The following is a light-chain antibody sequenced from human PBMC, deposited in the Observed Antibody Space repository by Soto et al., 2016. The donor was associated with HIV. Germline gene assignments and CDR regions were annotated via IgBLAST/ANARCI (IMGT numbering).Light chain of an antibody. J-gene: IGLJ2*01. V-gene: IGLV3-1*01. CDR1: ELGDKY. CDR3: QVLDSNTVI. Sequence: SYELTQPPSVSVSPGQTASITCSGDELGDKYASWYQQKPGQSPVLVIYQDTKRPSGIPERFSGSNSGNTATLTISGTQAMDEADHYCQVLDSNTVIFGGGTKLTVL. CDR2: QDT.